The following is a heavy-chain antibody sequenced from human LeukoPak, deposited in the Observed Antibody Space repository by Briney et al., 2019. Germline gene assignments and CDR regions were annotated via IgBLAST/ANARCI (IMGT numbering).Heavy chain of an antibody. D-gene: IGHD1-26*01. J-gene: IGHJ4*02. CDR3: ARAPGGIVGATTYFSDY. V-gene: IGHV3-33*08. Sequence: PGGSLRLSCAAPGFTFSSYGMHWVRQAPGKGLEWVAVIWYDGSNKYYADSVKGRFTISRDNSKNTLYLQMNSLRAEDTAVYYCARAPGGIVGATTYFSDYWGQGTLVTVSS. CDR1: GFTFSSYG. CDR2: IWYDGSNK.